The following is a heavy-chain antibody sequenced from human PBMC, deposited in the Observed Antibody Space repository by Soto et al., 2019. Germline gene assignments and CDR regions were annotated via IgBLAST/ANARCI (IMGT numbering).Heavy chain of an antibody. V-gene: IGHV1-69*12. J-gene: IGHJ6*02. CDR3: ARDGTTVDTSMVSQYYYGLDV. CDR1: GDSFISYA. Sequence: QVQLVQSGAEVRKPGSSVKVSCKVSGDSFISYAISWVRQAPGQGLEWLGGIIPIFGRGNYAQRFQGRVAIAADESTSTVQMELSGMRTADTDVYYCARDGTTVDTSMVSQYYYGLDVWGQGTTVTVSS. D-gene: IGHD5-18*01. CDR2: IIPIFGRG.